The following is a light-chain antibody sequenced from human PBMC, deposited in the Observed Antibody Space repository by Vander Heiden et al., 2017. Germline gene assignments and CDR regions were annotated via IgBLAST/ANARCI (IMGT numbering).Light chain of an antibody. Sequence: SYELTQPPPGPVPPGQTARITCSGDALPKQYAYWYQQKPGQAPVLVIYKDSERPSGIPERFSGSSSGTTVTLTISGVQAEDEADYYCQSADSSGTRVFGGGTKLTVL. J-gene: IGLJ3*02. CDR1: ALPKQY. CDR2: KDS. CDR3: QSADSSGTRV. V-gene: IGLV3-25*03.